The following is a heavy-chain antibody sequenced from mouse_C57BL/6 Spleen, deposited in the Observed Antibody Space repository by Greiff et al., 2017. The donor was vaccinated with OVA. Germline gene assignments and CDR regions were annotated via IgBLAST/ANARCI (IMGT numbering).Heavy chain of an antibody. J-gene: IGHJ1*03. CDR2: ISYSGST. D-gene: IGHD1-1*01. Sequence: EVKLVESGPGMVKPSQSLSLTCTVTGYSITSGYDWHWIRHFPGNKLEWMSYISYSGSTNYNPSLKSRISITHDTSKNHFFLKLNSVTTEDTATYYCAREDPYYYGSSYGYFDVWGTGTTVTVSS. CDR1: GYSITSGYD. CDR3: AREDPYYYGSSYGYFDV. V-gene: IGHV3-1*01.